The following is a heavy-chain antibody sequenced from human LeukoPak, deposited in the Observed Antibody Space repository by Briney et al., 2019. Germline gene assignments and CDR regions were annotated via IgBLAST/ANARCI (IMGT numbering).Heavy chain of an antibody. CDR2: IYHSGST. CDR1: GGSISSGYY. J-gene: IGHJ3*02. Sequence: SETLSLTCTVSGGSISSGYYWGWIRQPPGKGLEWIGSIYHSGSTYYNPSLKSRVTISVDTSKNQFSLKLSSVTAADTAVYYCADSAGYSAFDIWGQGTMVTVSS. V-gene: IGHV4-38-2*02. D-gene: IGHD5-12*01. CDR3: ADSAGYSAFDI.